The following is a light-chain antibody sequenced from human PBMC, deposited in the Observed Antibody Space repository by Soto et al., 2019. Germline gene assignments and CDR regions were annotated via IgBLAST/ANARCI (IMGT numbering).Light chain of an antibody. V-gene: IGLV2-14*01. CDR2: EVI. Sequence: QSALTQPASVSGSPGQSITSACTGTSSDVGGYNYVSWYQQHPGKAPKLMIYEVINRPSGVSDRFSGSKSGNTASLIISGLQADDEADYYCSSYTSRVTYVFGTGTKVTVL. J-gene: IGLJ1*01. CDR1: SSDVGGYNY. CDR3: SSYTSRVTYV.